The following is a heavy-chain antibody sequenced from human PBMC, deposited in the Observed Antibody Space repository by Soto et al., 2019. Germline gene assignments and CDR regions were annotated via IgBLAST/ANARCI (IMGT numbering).Heavy chain of an antibody. CDR2: IYYSGST. V-gene: IGHV4-39*01. Sequence: SETLSLTCTVSGGSISSSSYYWGWIRQPPGKGLEWIGSIYYSGSTYYNPSLKSRVTISVDTSKNQFSLKLSSVTAADTAVYYCARESITMVRAFDYWGQGTLVTVSS. J-gene: IGHJ4*02. CDR3: ARESITMVRAFDY. CDR1: GGSISSSSYY. D-gene: IGHD3-10*01.